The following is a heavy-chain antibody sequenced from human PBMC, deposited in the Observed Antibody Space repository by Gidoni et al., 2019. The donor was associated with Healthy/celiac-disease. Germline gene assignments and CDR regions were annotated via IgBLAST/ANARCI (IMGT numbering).Heavy chain of an antibody. J-gene: IGHJ6*02. CDR2: INHSGST. V-gene: IGHV4-34*01. CDR3: ARVGKDLSGMDV. Sequence: QVQLQQWGAGLLKPSETLSLTCAVYGGSFSGYYGSWIRQPPGKGLEWIGEINHSGSTNYNPSLKSRVTISVDTSKNQFSLKLSSVTAADTAVYYCARVGKDLSGMDVWGQGTTVTVSS. CDR1: GGSFSGYY.